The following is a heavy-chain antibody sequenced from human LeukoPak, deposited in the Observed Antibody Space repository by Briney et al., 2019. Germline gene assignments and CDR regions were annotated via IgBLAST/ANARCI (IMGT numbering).Heavy chain of an antibody. Sequence: GGSLRLSCAASGFTFSSYAMSWVRQAPGKGLEWVSSISSSSSYIYYADSVKGRFTVSRDNAKNPLYLQMNSLRAEDTAVYYCARDPQINYWGQGTLVTVSS. CDR2: ISSSSSYI. J-gene: IGHJ4*02. CDR1: GFTFSSYA. CDR3: ARDPQINY. V-gene: IGHV3-21*01.